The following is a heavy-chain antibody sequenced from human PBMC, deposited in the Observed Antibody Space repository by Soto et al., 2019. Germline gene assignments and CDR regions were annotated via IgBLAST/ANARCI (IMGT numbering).Heavy chain of an antibody. V-gene: IGHV4-30-2*06. CDR1: GASVSSAGSS. CDR2: IVNTGSRYQSEST. CDR3: ARGKDWFDT. J-gene: IGHJ5*02. Sequence: PSETLSLTCAVSGASVSSAGSSWTWTRQSPGKGLEWIGYIVNTGSRYQSESTSYNPSLESRVTISVDKSNNQVSLRLTSVTAADTAVYFCARGKDWFDTWGQGTLVTVSS.